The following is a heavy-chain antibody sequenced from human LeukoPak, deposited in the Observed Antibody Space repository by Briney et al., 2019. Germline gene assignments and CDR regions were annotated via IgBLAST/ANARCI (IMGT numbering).Heavy chain of an antibody. CDR1: GFTFSSYS. CDR2: ISSSSSYI. D-gene: IGHD6-6*01. Sequence: PGGSLRLSCAASGFTFSSYSMNWVRQAPGKGLEWVSSISSSSSYIYYADSVKGRFTISRDNAKNSLYLQMNSLRAEDTAVYYCARDQEWGVSYSSSSGPLDYWGQGTLVTVSS. J-gene: IGHJ4*02. CDR3: ARDQEWGVSYSSSSGPLDY. V-gene: IGHV3-21*01.